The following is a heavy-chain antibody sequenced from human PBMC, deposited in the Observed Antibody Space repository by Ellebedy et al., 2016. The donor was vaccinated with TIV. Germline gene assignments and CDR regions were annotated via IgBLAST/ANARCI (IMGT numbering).Heavy chain of an antibody. J-gene: IGHJ3*02. CDR2: ISDSGGFT. V-gene: IGHV3-23*01. CDR1: GFTFSSYA. CDR3: TRGGAETLYSFDT. Sequence: PGGSLRLSCAASGFTFSSYAISWVRQAPGKGLEWVSAISDSGGFTLYADSVKGRFTISRDNSKNTVYLQVNSLRVGDTAIYYCTRGGAETLYSFDTWGQGTMVTVSS. D-gene: IGHD2-15*01.